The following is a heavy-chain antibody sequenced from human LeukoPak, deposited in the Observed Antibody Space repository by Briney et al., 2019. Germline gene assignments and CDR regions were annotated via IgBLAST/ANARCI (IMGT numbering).Heavy chain of an antibody. CDR1: GFTFSSYG. J-gene: IGHJ6*02. CDR3: AKDGILTGYHHLYGMDV. CDR2: ISYDGSNK. Sequence: GRSLRLSCAASGFTFSSYGMHWVRQAPGKGLGWVAVISYDGSNKYYADSVKGRFTISRDNSKSTLYLQMNSLRAEDTAVYYCAKDGILTGYHHLYGMDVWGQGTTVTVSS. V-gene: IGHV3-30*18. D-gene: IGHD3-9*01.